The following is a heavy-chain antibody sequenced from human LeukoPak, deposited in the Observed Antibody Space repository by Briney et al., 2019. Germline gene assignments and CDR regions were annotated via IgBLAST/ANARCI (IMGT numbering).Heavy chain of an antibody. CDR1: GFTFSNAW. CDR3: TSFYYDYVWGRRLDY. CDR2: IKSKTDGGTT. J-gene: IGHJ4*02. V-gene: IGHV3-15*01. Sequence: GGSLRLSCAASGFTFSNAWMSWVRQAPGKGLEWVGRIKSKTDGGTTDYAAPVKGRFTISRDDSKNTLYLQMNSLKTEDTAVYYCTSFYYDYVWGRRLDYWGQGTLVTVSS. D-gene: IGHD3-16*01.